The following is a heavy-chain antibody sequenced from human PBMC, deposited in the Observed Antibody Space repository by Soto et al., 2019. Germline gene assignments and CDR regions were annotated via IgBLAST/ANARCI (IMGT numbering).Heavy chain of an antibody. J-gene: IGHJ5*02. V-gene: IGHV1-3*01. D-gene: IGHD3-22*01. CDR3: ARGALPYYYDSSGNGPGWFDP. CDR1: GYTLTSYV. CDR2: INAGNGNT. Sequence: QVQLVQSGTEVRKPGASVKVSCKASGYTLTSYVMHWVRQAPGQRLEWMGWINAGNGNTKYSQKFQGRVTITRDTSASTAYMELSSLRSEDTAVYYCARGALPYYYDSSGNGPGWFDPWGQGTLVTVSS.